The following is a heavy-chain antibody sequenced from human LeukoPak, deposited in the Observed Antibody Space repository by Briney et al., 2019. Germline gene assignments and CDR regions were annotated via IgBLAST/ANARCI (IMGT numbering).Heavy chain of an antibody. V-gene: IGHV3-11*04. CDR2: ISSSGSTI. Sequence: GGSLRLSYAASGFTFSDYYMSWIRQAPGKGLEWVSYISSSGSTIYYADAVKGRFTVSRDNAKNSLLLQMNSLRAEDTALYYCARGYSRAAFDIWGQGTMVTVSS. CDR3: ARGYSRAAFDI. J-gene: IGHJ3*02. D-gene: IGHD2-15*01. CDR1: GFTFSDYY.